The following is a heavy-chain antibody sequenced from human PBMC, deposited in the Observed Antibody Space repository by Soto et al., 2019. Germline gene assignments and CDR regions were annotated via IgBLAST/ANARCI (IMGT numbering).Heavy chain of an antibody. V-gene: IGHV1-2*02. J-gene: IGHJ2*01. CDR1: GYTFTGYY. CDR2: INPNSGGT. CDR3: ARGTPITYWYFDL. Sequence: QVQLVQSGAEVKKPGASVKVSCKASGYTFTGYYMHWVRQAPGQGLEWMGWINPNSGGTNYAQKCQCRVTLPRDTANRTAYMELSRLRSDDTAVYYCARGTPITYWYFDLWGRGTLVTVSS. D-gene: IGHD5-12*01.